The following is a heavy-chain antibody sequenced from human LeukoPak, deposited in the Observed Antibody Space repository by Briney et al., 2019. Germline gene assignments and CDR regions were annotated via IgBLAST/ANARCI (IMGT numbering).Heavy chain of an antibody. Sequence: GGSLRLSCAASGFTFSSYWMSWVRQAPGKGLEWVANIKQDGSEKYYVDSVEGRFTISRDNAKNSLYLQMNSLRAEDTAVYYCARADRGIAAAGICQHWGQGTLVTVSS. V-gene: IGHV3-7*01. D-gene: IGHD6-13*01. CDR2: IKQDGSEK. CDR3: ARADRGIAAAGICQH. CDR1: GFTFSSYW. J-gene: IGHJ1*01.